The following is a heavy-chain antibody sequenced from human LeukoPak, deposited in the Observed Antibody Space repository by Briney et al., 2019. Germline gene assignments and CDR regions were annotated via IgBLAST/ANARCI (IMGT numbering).Heavy chain of an antibody. CDR1: GFTFSSYA. J-gene: IGHJ6*03. CDR3: AKPLYSGSYHIYYYYYMDV. D-gene: IGHD1-26*01. CDR2: IKPDGSEK. Sequence: PGGSLRLSCAASGFTFSSYAMHWVRQAPGKGLEWVANIKPDGSEKYYVDSVKGRFTISRDNAKNSLYLQMNSLRAEDTAIYYCAKPLYSGSYHIYYYYYMDVWGKGTTVTVSS. V-gene: IGHV3-7*01.